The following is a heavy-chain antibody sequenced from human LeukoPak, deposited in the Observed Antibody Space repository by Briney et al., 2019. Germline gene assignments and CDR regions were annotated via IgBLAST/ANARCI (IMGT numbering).Heavy chain of an antibody. Sequence: GGSLRLSCAASGFTFSTYGMHWVRQAQGKGLEWVSIIWYDATNKYYADSVQGRFTISRDNSRNTVYLQMNSLRAEDTAVYFCARDRRSMYGSGSYYEVDYWGQGTLVTVSS. CDR3: ARDRRSMYGSGSYYEVDY. CDR1: GFTFSTYG. CDR2: IWYDATNK. D-gene: IGHD3-10*01. V-gene: IGHV3-33*01. J-gene: IGHJ4*02.